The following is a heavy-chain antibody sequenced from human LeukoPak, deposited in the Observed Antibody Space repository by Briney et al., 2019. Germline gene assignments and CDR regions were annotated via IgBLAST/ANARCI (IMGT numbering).Heavy chain of an antibody. CDR3: ARESVYYYGPFDP. CDR2: IYASGAA. J-gene: IGHJ5*02. D-gene: IGHD3-22*01. V-gene: IGHV4-61*02. Sequence: TSQTLSLTCTVSGDSISGNFYFWSWIRQNAGKGLEWIGRIYASGAASYNPSLKSRVTISVDTSKNQYFLKLKSVTAADTAVYYCARESVYYYGPFDPWGQGTRVIVSS. CDR1: GDSISGNFYF.